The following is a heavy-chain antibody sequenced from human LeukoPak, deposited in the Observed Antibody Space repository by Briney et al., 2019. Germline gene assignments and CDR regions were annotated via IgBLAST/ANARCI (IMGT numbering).Heavy chain of an antibody. CDR1: GFTFSNYA. Sequence: GGSLRLSCAASGFTFSNYAMNWVRQAPGKGLEWVSSISGASTDIYYADSVKGRFTISRDNAKNSPYLQMNSLRAEDTAVYYCARRGYYDNSGYDYWGQGTLVTVSS. CDR3: ARRGYYDNSGYDY. J-gene: IGHJ4*02. V-gene: IGHV3-21*01. D-gene: IGHD3-22*01. CDR2: ISGASTDI.